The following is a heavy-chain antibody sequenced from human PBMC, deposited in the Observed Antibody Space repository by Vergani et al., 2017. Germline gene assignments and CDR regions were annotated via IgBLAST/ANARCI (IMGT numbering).Heavy chain of an antibody. V-gene: IGHV1-46*01. D-gene: IGHD2-21*01. CDR3: ARYIGYCAGATCRAYYFDH. Sequence: QVLLVQSGAEVKKPGASVRVSCKTSGYTFTNYYIHWLRQAPGQAFEWMGILNPTTGHTTSAQKFMGRVDMTRDPSTDTSTRTVQMTLSSLRSEDTAVYYCARYIGYCAGATCRAYYFDHWGQGTRVTVSS. CDR1: GYTFTNYY. CDR2: LNPTTGHT. J-gene: IGHJ5*02.